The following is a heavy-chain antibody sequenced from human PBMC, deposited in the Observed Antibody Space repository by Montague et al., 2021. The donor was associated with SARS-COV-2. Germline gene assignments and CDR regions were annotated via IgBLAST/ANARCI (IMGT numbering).Heavy chain of an antibody. D-gene: IGHD3-10*01. CDR1: GFTFSSYD. CDR3: ARGGYGSRSKNRNVNRLHWFDP. V-gene: IGHV3-13*01. CDR2: IGTAGDT. Sequence: SLSLSFSASGFTFSSYDMHWVRQATGKGLEWVSAIGTAGDTYYPGSVKGRFTISRENAKNSLYLQMNSLRAGDTAVYSCARGGYGSRSKNRNVNRLHWFDPWGQGTLVTVSS. J-gene: IGHJ5*02.